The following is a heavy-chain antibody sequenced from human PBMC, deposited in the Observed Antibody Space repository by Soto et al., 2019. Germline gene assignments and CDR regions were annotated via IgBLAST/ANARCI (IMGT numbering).Heavy chain of an antibody. CDR2: ISGSGGST. V-gene: IGHV3-23*01. Sequence: GGSLRLSCAASGFTFSSYAMSWVRQAPGKGLEWVSAISGSGGSTYYADSVEGRFTISRDNYKNTLYLQMSSLRAEDTAVYYCAREDSYQGREGFDFWGQGTLVTVSS. CDR1: GFTFSSYA. J-gene: IGHJ4*02. D-gene: IGHD2-15*01. CDR3: AREDSYQGREGFDF.